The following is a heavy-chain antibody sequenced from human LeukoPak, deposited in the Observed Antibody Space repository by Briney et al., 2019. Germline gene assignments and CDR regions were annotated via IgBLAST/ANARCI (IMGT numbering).Heavy chain of an antibody. V-gene: IGHV3-30*04. Sequence: GGSLRLSCAASGFTFSSYAMHWVRQAPGKGLEWVAVILYDGSNKYYADSVKGRFTISRDNSKSTLYLQMNSLRAEDTAVYYCARDIHTAMVRYFDYWGQGTLVTVSS. D-gene: IGHD5-18*01. CDR2: ILYDGSNK. J-gene: IGHJ4*02. CDR1: GFTFSSYA. CDR3: ARDIHTAMVRYFDY.